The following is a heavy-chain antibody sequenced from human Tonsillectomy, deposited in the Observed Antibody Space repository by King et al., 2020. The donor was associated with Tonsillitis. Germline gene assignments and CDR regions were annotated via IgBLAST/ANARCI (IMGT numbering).Heavy chain of an antibody. V-gene: IGHV4-39*01. CDR1: GGSISSSSYY. Sequence: LQLQESGPGLVKPSETLSLTCTVSGGSISSSSYYWGWIRQPPGKGLEWIGSIYYSGSTYYNPSLTSRVTISVDTSKNQFSLKLSSVTAADTAVYYCARRIGSYYYYFDYWGQGTLVTVSS. CDR3: ARRIGSYYYYFDY. D-gene: IGHD1-26*01. CDR2: IYYSGST. J-gene: IGHJ4*02.